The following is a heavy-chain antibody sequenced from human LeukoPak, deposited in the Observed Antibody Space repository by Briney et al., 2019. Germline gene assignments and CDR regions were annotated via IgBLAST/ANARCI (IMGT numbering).Heavy chain of an antibody. D-gene: IGHD1-26*01. V-gene: IGHV1-69*06. CDR2: IIPIFGTA. CDR3: ARDQGGSYDAFDI. J-gene: IGHJ3*02. CDR1: GGTLSSYA. Sequence: SVRVSYKASGGTLSSYAISWVRQAPGQGREGMGGIIPIFGTANYAQKFQGRVTITAGKSTSTVYMELSSLGSEDTAVYYCARDQGGSYDAFDIWGQGTMVTVSS.